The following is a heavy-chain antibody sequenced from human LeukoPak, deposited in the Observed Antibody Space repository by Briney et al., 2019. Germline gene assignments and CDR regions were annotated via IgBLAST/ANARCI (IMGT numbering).Heavy chain of an antibody. D-gene: IGHD3-10*01. Sequence: SETLSLTCSVSGGSISSDTYYWGWIRQPPGKGLEWLGTMYYSGNTDYNPSLKSRITISVDTSKNQFYLKLASVTAADTALYYCALPYFGAGVDAFDIWGQGTRVAVSS. CDR2: MYYSGNT. CDR1: GGSISSDTYY. CDR3: ALPYFGAGVDAFDI. V-gene: IGHV4-39*07. J-gene: IGHJ3*02.